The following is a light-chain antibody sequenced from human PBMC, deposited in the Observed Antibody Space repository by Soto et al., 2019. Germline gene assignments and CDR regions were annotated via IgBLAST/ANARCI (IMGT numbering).Light chain of an antibody. J-gene: IGLJ2*01. CDR3: AAWDDSLRGRV. V-gene: IGLV1-44*01. Sequence: HSVLTQPPSASGTPGQRVTISCSGSSSNIGSNPVSWYQQLPGTAPKSLIYSDNQRSSGVPDRISGFRSGTSASLAISGLQSEDEAEYYCAAWDDSLRGRVFGPGTKVIVL. CDR1: SSNIGSNP. CDR2: SDN.